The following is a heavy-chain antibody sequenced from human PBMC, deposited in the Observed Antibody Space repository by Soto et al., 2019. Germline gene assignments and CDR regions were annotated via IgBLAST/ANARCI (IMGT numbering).Heavy chain of an antibody. D-gene: IGHD6-25*01. Sequence: EVQLLESGGGLVQPGGSLRLSCAASGFTFSSYAMSWVRQAPGKGLEWVSAISGSGGSTYYPDSVKGRFTISRDSPKNTLYLQMNSLRAEDTAVYYCAKDRMGYIAAGLDYWGQGTLVTVSS. CDR3: AKDRMGYIAAGLDY. J-gene: IGHJ4*02. CDR2: ISGSGGST. V-gene: IGHV3-23*01. CDR1: GFTFSSYA.